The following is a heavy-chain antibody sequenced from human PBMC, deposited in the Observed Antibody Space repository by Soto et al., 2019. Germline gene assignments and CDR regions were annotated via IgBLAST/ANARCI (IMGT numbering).Heavy chain of an antibody. D-gene: IGHD3-10*01. CDR3: AKDGALLWFGELWEARYYGMDV. Sequence: QVQLVESGGGVVQPGRSLRLSCAASGFTFSSYGMHWVRQAPGKGLEWVAVISYDGSNKYYADSVKGRFTISRDNSKNTLYLQMNSLRAEDTAVYYCAKDGALLWFGELWEARYYGMDVWGQGTTVTVSS. CDR2: ISYDGSNK. V-gene: IGHV3-30*18. CDR1: GFTFSSYG. J-gene: IGHJ6*02.